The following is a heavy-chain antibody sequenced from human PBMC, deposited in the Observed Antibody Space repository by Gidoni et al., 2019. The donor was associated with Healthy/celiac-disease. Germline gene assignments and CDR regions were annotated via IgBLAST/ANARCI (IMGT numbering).Heavy chain of an antibody. V-gene: IGHV3-13*04. J-gene: IGHJ2*01. Sequence: EVQLVESGGGLVQPGGSLRLSCAASGFTFSSYDMHWVRPATGKGLEWVSAIGTAGDTYYPGSVKGRFTISRENAKNSLYLQMNSLRAGDTAVYYCARDSGQWSLDWYFDLWGRGTLVTVSS. CDR1: GFTFSSYD. CDR2: IGTAGDT. D-gene: IGHD3-10*01. CDR3: ARDSGQWSLDWYFDL.